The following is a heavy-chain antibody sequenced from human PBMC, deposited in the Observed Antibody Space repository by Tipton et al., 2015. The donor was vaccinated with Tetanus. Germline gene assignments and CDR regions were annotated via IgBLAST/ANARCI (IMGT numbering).Heavy chain of an antibody. CDR1: YDSFYGYY. CDR3: ARANNDFPKKGPFDS. D-gene: IGHD3-3*01. Sequence: GLVKPSETLSLTCAVYYDSFYGYYWSWIRQPPGKGLEWIGEISHSENTNYNPSLQSRVTISMNTANNHIYLNLTSVTAADTAVYYCARANNDFPKKGPFDSWGQGSLVIVSS. CDR2: ISHSENT. V-gene: IGHV4-34*01. J-gene: IGHJ4*02.